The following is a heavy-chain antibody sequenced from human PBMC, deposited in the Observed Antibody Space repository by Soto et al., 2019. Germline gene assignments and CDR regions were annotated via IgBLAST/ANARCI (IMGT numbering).Heavy chain of an antibody. CDR3: GAGDGYYIRY. CDR2: ISHSGST. D-gene: IGHD3-22*01. J-gene: IGHJ4*02. CDR1: PGAINIGTYY. V-gene: IGHV4-31*06. Sequence: QVQLQEAGPGLVKSSQTLSLTCTFSPGAINIGTYYWSWIRQHPGKGLEWIGYISHSGSTYYNPXXXXXXXXXXXXXXXXXXXXXXXXXXXXXAXYYCGAGDGYYIRYWGQGTLVTVSS.